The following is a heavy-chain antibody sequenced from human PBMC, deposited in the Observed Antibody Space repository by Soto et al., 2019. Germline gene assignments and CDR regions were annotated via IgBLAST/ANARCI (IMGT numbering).Heavy chain of an antibody. D-gene: IGHD3-10*01. CDR3: ARDPITMLRGVPGGYYGMDV. CDR1: GGTFSSYA. Sequence: QVQLVQSGAEVKKPGSSVKVSCKASGGTFSSYAISWVRQAPGQGLEWMGGISPIFGTANYAQKFQGRVTITADESTSTAYMELSSLRSEDTAVYYCARDPITMLRGVPGGYYGMDVWGQGTTVTVSS. V-gene: IGHV1-69*01. CDR2: ISPIFGTA. J-gene: IGHJ6*02.